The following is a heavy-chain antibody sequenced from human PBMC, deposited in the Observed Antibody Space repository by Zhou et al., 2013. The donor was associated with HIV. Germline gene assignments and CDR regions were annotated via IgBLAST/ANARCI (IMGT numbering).Heavy chain of an antibody. Sequence: QVQLVQSGAEVKKPGASVKVSCKASGYTFNSFTISWVRQAPGQGLEWMGWISGSNGNAKYAQKFQGRVTMTTDTSTSTAYMELRSLASDDTAVYYCARAYSTSWYGGGFYYMDVWGKGTTVSVSS. V-gene: IGHV1-18*01. CDR3: ARAYSTSWYGGGFYYMDV. CDR2: ISGSNGNA. CDR1: GYTFNSFT. J-gene: IGHJ6*03. D-gene: IGHD4-4*01.